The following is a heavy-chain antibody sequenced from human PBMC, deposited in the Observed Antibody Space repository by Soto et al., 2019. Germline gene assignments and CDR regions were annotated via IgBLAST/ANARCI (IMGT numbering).Heavy chain of an antibody. V-gene: IGHV4-39*01. CDR3: AFTGQLLLYGMAGGFDY. J-gene: IGHJ4*02. CDR1: GGSISSSSYY. CDR2: IYYSGST. D-gene: IGHD2-2*02. Sequence: SETLSLTCTVSGGSISSSSYYWGWIRQPPGKGLEWIGSIYYSGSTYYNPSLKSRVTISVDTSKNQFSLKLSSVTAADTAVYYCAFTGQLLLYGMAGGFDYWGQGTLVTVSS.